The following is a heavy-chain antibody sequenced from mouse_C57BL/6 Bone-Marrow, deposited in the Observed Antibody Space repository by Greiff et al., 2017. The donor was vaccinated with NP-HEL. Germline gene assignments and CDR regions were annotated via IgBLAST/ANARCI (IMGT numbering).Heavy chain of an antibody. D-gene: IGHD2-14*01. CDR3: ARGWNVGSFAY. Sequence: EVKLQESGPGLVKPSQSLSLTCSVTGYSITSGYYWNWIRQFPGNKLEWMGYISYDGSNNYNPSLKNRISITRDTSKNQFFLKLNSVTTEDTATYYCARGWNVGSFAYWGQGTLVTVSA. CDR1: GYSITSGYY. J-gene: IGHJ3*01. V-gene: IGHV3-6*01. CDR2: ISYDGSN.